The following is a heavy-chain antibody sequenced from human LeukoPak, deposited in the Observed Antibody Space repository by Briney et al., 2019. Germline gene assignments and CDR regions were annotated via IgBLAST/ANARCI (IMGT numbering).Heavy chain of an antibody. CDR1: GYTLTDYH. CDR2: LNPNNAAT. J-gene: IGHJ5*02. V-gene: IGHV1-2*02. D-gene: IGHD3-22*01. CDR3: ARDRAYDSSGNPMFNP. Sequence: ASVKVSCKASGYTLTDYHIQWVRQAPGQGLEGRGTLNPNNAATHSARKFQSRVTMARDTSVNTAYMELSTLTSDDTAVYSCARDRAYDSSGNPMFNPWGQGTLVTVSS.